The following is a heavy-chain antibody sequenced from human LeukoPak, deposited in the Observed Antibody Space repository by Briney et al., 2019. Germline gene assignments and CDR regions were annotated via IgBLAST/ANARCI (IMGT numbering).Heavy chain of an antibody. Sequence: PGGSLRLPCAASGYTFSSHGMHWVRQAPGKGLEWVAFIRYDGANKYYADSMKGRFTISRDNSKNTPYLQMNSLRAEDTAVYYCAKDNYYGDYEVTSIFGVDWGQGTLVTVCS. CDR3: AKDNYYGDYEVTSIFGVD. CDR1: GYTFSSHG. J-gene: IGHJ4*02. D-gene: IGHD4-17*01. CDR2: IRYDGANK. V-gene: IGHV3-30*02.